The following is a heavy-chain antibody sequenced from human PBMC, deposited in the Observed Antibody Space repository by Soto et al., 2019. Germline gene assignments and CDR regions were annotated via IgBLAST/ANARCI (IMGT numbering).Heavy chain of an antibody. D-gene: IGHD2-2*01. CDR2: ISPYSGYT. V-gene: IGHV1-18*01. J-gene: IGHJ4*02. CDR1: GYSFMKYG. CDR3: AREASVLIPAAQPSRFDS. Sequence: VASVKVSCKGFGYSFMKYGINWVRQAPGQGLGWVGWISPYSGYTHSAQKFHGRLTLTTDTAASTAYMELRILRSADTALYYCAREASVLIPAAQPSRFDSWGQGTLVTVSS.